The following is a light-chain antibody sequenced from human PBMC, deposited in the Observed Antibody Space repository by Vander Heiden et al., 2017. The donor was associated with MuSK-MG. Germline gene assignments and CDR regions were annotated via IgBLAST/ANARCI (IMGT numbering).Light chain of an antibody. J-gene: IGKJ3*01. V-gene: IGKV3-11*01. CDR3: QQRYNLFT. CDR1: QSVSNY. CDR2: DAS. Sequence: EVVDTQSPATLSLSPGERATLSCRASQSVSNYLAWYQQKPGQAPRLLIYDASKRATGIPARFSCSGSGTDFTLTSSSLEPEDFAIYYVQQRYNLFTFGHGTKVDIK.